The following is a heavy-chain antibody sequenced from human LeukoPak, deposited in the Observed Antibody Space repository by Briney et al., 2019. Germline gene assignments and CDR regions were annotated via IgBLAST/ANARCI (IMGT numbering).Heavy chain of an antibody. CDR3: ATAAASDAEYFQH. J-gene: IGHJ1*01. D-gene: IGHD6-13*01. V-gene: IGHV1-46*01. CDR2: INPSSGST. CDR1: GYTFTYYY. Sequence: ASVKVSCKASGYTFTYYYMHWVRQAPGQGLEWMGIINPSSGSTSYAQKFQGRVTMTRDTPTSTVYMDVNSLRSDDTAVYYWATAAASDAEYFQHWGQGTLVTVSS.